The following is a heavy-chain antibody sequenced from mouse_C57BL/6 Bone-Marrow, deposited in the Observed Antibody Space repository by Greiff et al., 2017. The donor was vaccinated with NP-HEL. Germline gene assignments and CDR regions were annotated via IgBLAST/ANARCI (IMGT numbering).Heavy chain of an antibody. CDR2: IYPGSGNT. Sequence: SGAELVRPGASVKLSCKASGYTFTDYYINWVKQRPGQGLEWIARIYPGSGNTYYNEKFKGKATLTAEKSSSTAYMHLSSLTSEDSAVYFCASLCPWFAYWGQGTLVTVSA. V-gene: IGHV1-76*01. D-gene: IGHD2-3*01. CDR1: GYTFTDYY. J-gene: IGHJ3*01. CDR3: ASLCPWFAY.